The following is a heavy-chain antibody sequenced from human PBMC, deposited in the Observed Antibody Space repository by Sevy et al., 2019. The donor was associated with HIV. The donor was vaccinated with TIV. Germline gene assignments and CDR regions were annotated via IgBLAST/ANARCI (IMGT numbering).Heavy chain of an antibody. J-gene: IGHJ4*02. CDR3: AREPYCGGDCFDTFDY. CDR1: GFTFSSYS. Sequence: GGSLRLSCAASGFTFSSYSMNWVRQAPGKGLEWVSYISSSSSTIYYADSVKGRFTISRDNAKNSLYLQMNSLRAEDTAVYYCAREPYCGGDCFDTFDYWGQGTLVTVSS. CDR2: ISSSSSTI. V-gene: IGHV3-48*01. D-gene: IGHD2-21*01.